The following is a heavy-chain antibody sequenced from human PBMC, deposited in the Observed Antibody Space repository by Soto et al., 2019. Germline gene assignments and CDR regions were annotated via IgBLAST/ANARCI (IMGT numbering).Heavy chain of an antibody. J-gene: IGHJ4*02. CDR3: VVMLESLEDYFEY. D-gene: IGHD2-21*01. CDR2: IKQDGTEK. V-gene: IGHV3-7*01. Sequence: EVHLVVSGGGLVQPGGSLRLSCAASGLSFSSYYISWVRQAPGKGLEWVANIKQDGTEKYYVDSVRGRFAISRDNAKNSLYLQMNGLRAEDTAVYYCVVMLESLEDYFEYWGQGDPVIVSS. CDR1: GLSFSSYY.